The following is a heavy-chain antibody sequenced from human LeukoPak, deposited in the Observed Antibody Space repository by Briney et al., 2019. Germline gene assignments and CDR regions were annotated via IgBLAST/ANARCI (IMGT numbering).Heavy chain of an antibody. D-gene: IGHD1-26*01. CDR1: GFTFSTYN. V-gene: IGHV3-21*01. CDR2: ITSSSTYI. J-gene: IGHJ6*03. Sequence: GGSLRLSCAASGFTFSTYNMNWVRHAPGKGLEWISSITSSSTYIYYADSVKGRFTISRDNAKNSLYLQMNSLRAEDTAVYYCARDPYSGSYGNYYYYFMDVWGKGTTVTISS. CDR3: ARDPYSGSYGNYYYYFMDV.